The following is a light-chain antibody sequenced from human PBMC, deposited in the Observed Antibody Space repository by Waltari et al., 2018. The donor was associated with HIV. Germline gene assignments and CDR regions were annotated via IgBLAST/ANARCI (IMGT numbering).Light chain of an antibody. Sequence: QSVLTQSPSVSGTPGQTVTISCSGSTSNIETEALYWYQQLPGTAPKLLIYRNYKRPSGVSDRFSCSKSGASASLVISGLRSEDEAHYYCVSYDSRLDERLFGGGTKLTVL. V-gene: IGLV1-47*01. CDR3: VSYDSRLDERL. CDR1: TSNIETEA. CDR2: RNY. J-gene: IGLJ3*02.